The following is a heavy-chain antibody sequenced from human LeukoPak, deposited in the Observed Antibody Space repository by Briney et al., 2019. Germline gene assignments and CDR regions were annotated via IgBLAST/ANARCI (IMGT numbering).Heavy chain of an antibody. CDR1: GGSISSGGYS. D-gene: IGHD4-17*01. Sequence: SETLSLTCAVSGGSISSGGYSWSWIRQPPGKGLEWIGYIYHSGSTYYNPSLKSRVTISVDRSKNQFSLKLSSVTAADTAVYCCARSGRRYYFDYWGQGTLVTVSS. CDR3: ARSGRRYYFDY. V-gene: IGHV4-30-2*01. CDR2: IYHSGST. J-gene: IGHJ4*02.